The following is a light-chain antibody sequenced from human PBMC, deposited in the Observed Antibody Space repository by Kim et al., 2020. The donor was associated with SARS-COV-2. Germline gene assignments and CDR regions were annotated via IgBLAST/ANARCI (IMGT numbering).Light chain of an antibody. V-gene: IGKV3-11*01. CDR1: QSVSTS. CDR3: QEGTNWILN. J-gene: IGKJ3*01. Sequence: LSPGEKAPPSCRARQSVSTSLARYQQKTGQAPRRLIYDAPPRAAGVPARFSGSGAETDFSLTISSLEPEEIAVYYCQEGTNWILNFGPGTKGEIK. CDR2: DAP.